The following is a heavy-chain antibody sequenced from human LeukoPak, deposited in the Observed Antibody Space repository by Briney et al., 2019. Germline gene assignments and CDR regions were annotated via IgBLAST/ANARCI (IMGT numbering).Heavy chain of an antibody. CDR1: GLTFSRHA. CDR2: ISGPAGTT. V-gene: IGHV3-23*01. CDR3: ANDPSVLPVATFDN. Sequence: GGSLRLSCAASGLTFSRHAVNWVRQAPGKGLEWVSGISGPAGTTYYADAVKGRFTISRDSSENTVYLQMNSLRVEDSALYYCANDPSVLPVATFDNWGQGTLVTVSS. J-gene: IGHJ4*02.